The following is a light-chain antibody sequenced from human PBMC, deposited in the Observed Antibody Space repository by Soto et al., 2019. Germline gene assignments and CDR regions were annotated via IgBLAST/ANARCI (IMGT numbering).Light chain of an antibody. CDR2: SAS. CDR1: QDINVY. Sequence: DIKMTQSPPSLSASVGDRVTITCRAGQDINVYLTWYQQKPGEVPKLLIYSASSLHSGVPSRFTGSGSETDFTLTIRSLQPEDFETYYCQHGYVDPYNFGQGTKVDIK. V-gene: IGKV1-39*01. CDR3: QHGYVDPYN. J-gene: IGKJ2*01.